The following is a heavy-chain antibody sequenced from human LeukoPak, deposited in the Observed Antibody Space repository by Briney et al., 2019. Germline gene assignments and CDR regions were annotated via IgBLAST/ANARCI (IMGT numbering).Heavy chain of an antibody. J-gene: IGHJ5*02. V-gene: IGHV1-18*01. Sequence: GASVKVSCKASGYTLTSYGISWVRQAPGQGLEWMGWISAYNGNTNYAQKLQGRVTMTTDTSTSTAYMELRSLRSDDTAVYYCARSGGWPLDLDWFDPWGQGTLVTVSS. D-gene: IGHD6-19*01. CDR1: GYTLTSYG. CDR2: ISAYNGNT. CDR3: ARSGGWPLDLDWFDP.